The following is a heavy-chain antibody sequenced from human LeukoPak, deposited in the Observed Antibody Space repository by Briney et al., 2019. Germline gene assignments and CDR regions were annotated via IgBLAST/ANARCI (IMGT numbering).Heavy chain of an antibody. D-gene: IGHD3-10*01. CDR2: SYYSGST. CDR1: VGSISSSSYY. CDR3: ARLRSLLWFGELND. Sequence: KPSETLSLPCTVSVGSISSSSYYWGWIRQPPGKGLEWNGSSYYSGSTYYNPSLKIRVTISVDTSKNQFSLKLSSVTAADTAVYYCARLRSLLWFGELNDWGQGTLVTVSS. J-gene: IGHJ4*02. V-gene: IGHV4-39*01.